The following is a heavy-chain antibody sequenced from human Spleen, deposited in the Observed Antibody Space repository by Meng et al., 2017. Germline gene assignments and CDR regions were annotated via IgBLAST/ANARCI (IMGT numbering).Heavy chain of an antibody. D-gene: IGHD3-3*01. CDR3: AKELKSGYYLEY. V-gene: IGHV3-23*01. CDR1: GFSFSSSA. J-gene: IGHJ4*02. CDR2: IIYSGGTT. Sequence: ETLSLTCAASGFSFSSSAMSWVRQAPGKGLEWVSLIIYSGGTTYYADSVKGRFTISRDNSKNTLSLQMNSLRAEDTAVYYCAKELKSGYYLEYWGQGTLVTVSS.